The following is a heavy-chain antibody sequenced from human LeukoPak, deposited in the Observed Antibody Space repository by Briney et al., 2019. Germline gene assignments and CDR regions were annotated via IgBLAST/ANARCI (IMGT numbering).Heavy chain of an antibody. CDR1: GFTFSSFA. J-gene: IGHJ4*02. CDR3: AKRDRPCSGDCSAPYYFDY. Sequence: GGSLRLSCAASGFTFSSFAMSWVRQTPGKGLEWVSSINSSGRNTYYADSVKGRFTISRDNSENTLYLQVSSLRAEDTAMYYCAKRDRPCSGDCSAPYYFDYWGQGTLVTVSS. D-gene: IGHD2-21*02. CDR2: INSSGRNT. V-gene: IGHV3-23*05.